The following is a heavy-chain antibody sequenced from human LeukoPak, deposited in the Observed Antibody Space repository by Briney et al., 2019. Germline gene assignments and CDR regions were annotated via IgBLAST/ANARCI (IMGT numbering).Heavy chain of an antibody. CDR2: IIPILGIA. J-gene: IGHJ4*02. Sequence: SVKVSFKASGGTFSSYAISWVRQAPGQGLEWMGRIIPILGIANYAQKFQGRVTITADKSTSTAYIELSSLRSEDTAVYYCARYYYDSSGPYYFDYWGQGTLVTVSS. V-gene: IGHV1-69*04. CDR1: GGTFSSYA. D-gene: IGHD3-22*01. CDR3: ARYYYDSSGPYYFDY.